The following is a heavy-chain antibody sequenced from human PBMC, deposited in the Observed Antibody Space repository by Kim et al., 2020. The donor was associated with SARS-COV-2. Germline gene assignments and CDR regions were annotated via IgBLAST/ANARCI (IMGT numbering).Heavy chain of an antibody. Sequence: SETLSLTCTVSGGSISSSSYYWGWIRQPPGKGLEWIGSIYYSGSTYYNPSLKSRVTISVDTSKNQFSLKLSSVTAADTAVYYCARQPEAVAAAFDIWGQG. D-gene: IGHD6-19*01. V-gene: IGHV4-39*01. CDR1: GGSISSSSYY. CDR3: ARQPEAVAAAFDI. CDR2: IYYSGST. J-gene: IGHJ3*02.